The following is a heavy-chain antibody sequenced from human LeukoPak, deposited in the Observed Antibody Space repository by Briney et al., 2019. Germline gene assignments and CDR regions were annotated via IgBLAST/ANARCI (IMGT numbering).Heavy chain of an antibody. D-gene: IGHD5-18*01. V-gene: IGHV3-23*01. CDR3: AKDPEQLEAPYNWFDP. J-gene: IGHJ5*02. Sequence: GGSLRLSCAASGFTFSNYAMTWVRQAPGKGLEWVSGIGGGGGSSYYADSVKGRFTISRDNSKNTLYLQMNSLRAEDTAVYYCAKDPEQLEAPYNWFDPWGQGTLVTVSS. CDR2: IGGGGGSS. CDR1: GFTFSNYA.